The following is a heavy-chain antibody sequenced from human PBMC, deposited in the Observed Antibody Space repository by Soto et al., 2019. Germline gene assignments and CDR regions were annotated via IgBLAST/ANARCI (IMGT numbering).Heavy chain of an antibody. CDR1: GYTFTSYG. CDR3: ARGRYGDY. D-gene: IGHD1-1*01. CDR2: ISAHNGNT. V-gene: IGHV1-18*01. Sequence: QVHLVQSGAEVKKPGASVKVSCKGSGYTFTSYGITWVRQAPGQGLEWMGWISAHNGNTDYAQKLQDRVTVTRDTSTSTAYMELRSLRSDDTAVYYCARGRYGDYWGQGALVTVSS. J-gene: IGHJ4*02.